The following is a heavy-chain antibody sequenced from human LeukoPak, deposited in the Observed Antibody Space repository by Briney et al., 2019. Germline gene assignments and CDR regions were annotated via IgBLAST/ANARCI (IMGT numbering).Heavy chain of an antibody. CDR3: ARANSCYYSPIGY. CDR1: GFTFSDYY. Sequence: GGSLRLSCAASGFTFSDYYMSWIRQAPGKGLEWVSYISSSSSYTNYADSVKGRFTISRDNAKNSLYLQMNSLRAEDTALYYCARANSCYYSPIGYWGQGTLVTVSS. J-gene: IGHJ4*02. D-gene: IGHD3-22*01. V-gene: IGHV3-11*05. CDR2: ISSSSSYT.